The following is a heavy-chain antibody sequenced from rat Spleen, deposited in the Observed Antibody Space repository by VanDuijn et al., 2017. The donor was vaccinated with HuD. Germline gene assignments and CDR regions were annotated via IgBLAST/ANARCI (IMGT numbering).Heavy chain of an antibody. J-gene: IGHJ1*01. V-gene: IGHV5-20*01. CDR3: TSQLAYYWYFDF. CDR1: GFTFSNYD. Sequence: EVQLVESGGGLVQPGRSMKLSCAASGFTFSNYDMAWVRQAPTKGLEWVASISYDGSSTYYRDSVKGRFTISRDNAKSTLYLQMDSLRSEDTATYYCTSQLAYYWYFDFWGPGTMVTVSS. CDR2: ISYDGSST. D-gene: IGHD5-1*01.